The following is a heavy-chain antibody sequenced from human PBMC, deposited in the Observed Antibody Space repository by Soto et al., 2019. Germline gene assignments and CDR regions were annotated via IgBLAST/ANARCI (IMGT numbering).Heavy chain of an antibody. CDR3: VHWTVGTRGTKYFDY. D-gene: IGHD1-1*01. CDR1: GFSLTSIALGMG. V-gene: IGHV2-5*02. J-gene: IGHJ4*02. Sequence: CGPTLVNPTQTLTLTCSFSGFSLTSIALGMGAGWIRQPPGKAPEWLAVIYWDDDKRYNPSLKTRLTISKDTSRDQVVLTMTNMDAVDTGTYYCVHWTVGTRGTKYFDYWGQGTLVTVSS. CDR2: IYWDDDK.